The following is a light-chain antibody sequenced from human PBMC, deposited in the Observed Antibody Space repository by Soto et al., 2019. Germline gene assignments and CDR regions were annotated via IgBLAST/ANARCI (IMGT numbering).Light chain of an antibody. Sequence: EIVLTQSPGTLSLSPGERATLSCRASQSVSSSYLAWYQQKPGQAPRLLIYDASNRATGIPARFSGSGSGTDFTLTISSLEPEDCAVYYCQQRSNWPPITFGQGTRLEIK. CDR2: DAS. CDR1: QSVSSSY. J-gene: IGKJ5*01. CDR3: QQRSNWPPIT. V-gene: IGKV3-11*01.